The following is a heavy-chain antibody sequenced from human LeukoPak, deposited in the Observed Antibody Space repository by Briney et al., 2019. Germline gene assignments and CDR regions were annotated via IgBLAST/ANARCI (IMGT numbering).Heavy chain of an antibody. D-gene: IGHD2-2*03. Sequence: PGGSLRLSCAASGFTFSSYWMTWVRQAPGKGLEWVANIKHDGSEKYYVGSVKGRFTISRDNAKNSLYLQMNSLRAEDTAVYYCAKVLGYCSSTSCYLGAFDIWGQGTMVTVSS. V-gene: IGHV3-7*01. CDR3: AKVLGYCSSTSCYLGAFDI. CDR2: IKHDGSEK. J-gene: IGHJ3*02. CDR1: GFTFSSYW.